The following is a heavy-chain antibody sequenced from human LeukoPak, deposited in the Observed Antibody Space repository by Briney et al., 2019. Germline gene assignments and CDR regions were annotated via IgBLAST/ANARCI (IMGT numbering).Heavy chain of an antibody. CDR3: ARQLQETAMLMDGFQH. CDR1: GYTFTSYA. Sequence: ASVKVSCKASGYTFTSYAMHWVRQAPGQRLEWMGWINAGNGNTKYSQEFQGRVTITRDTSTSTAYMELRSLRSDDTAVYYCARQLQETAMLMDGFQHWGQGTLVTVSS. CDR2: INAGNGNT. V-gene: IGHV1-3*01. J-gene: IGHJ1*01. D-gene: IGHD5-18*01.